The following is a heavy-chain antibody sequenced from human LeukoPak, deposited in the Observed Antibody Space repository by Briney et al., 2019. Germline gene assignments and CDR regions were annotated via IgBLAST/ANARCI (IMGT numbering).Heavy chain of an antibody. V-gene: IGHV1-18*01. CDR1: GYTFTSYG. CDR3: ATHQFNYYDSSGYYSLMAYFQH. J-gene: IGHJ1*01. D-gene: IGHD3-22*01. CDR2: ISAYNGNT. Sequence: VASVKVSCKASGYTFTSYGISWVRQAPGQGLEWMGWISAYNGNTNYAQKLQGRVTMTTDTSTSTAYMELRSLRSDDTAVYYCATHQFNYYDSSGYYSLMAYFQHWGQGTLVTVSS.